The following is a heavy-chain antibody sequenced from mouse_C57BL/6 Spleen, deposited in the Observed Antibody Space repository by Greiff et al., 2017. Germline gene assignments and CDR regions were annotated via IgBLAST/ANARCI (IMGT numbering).Heavy chain of an antibody. CDR1: GYTFTSYG. V-gene: IGHV1-81*01. CDR3: ARCGSSSFDD. CDR2: IYPSSGNT. J-gene: IGHJ2*01. D-gene: IGHD1-1*01. Sequence: VQLQESGAELARPGASVKLSCKASGYTFTSYGISWVKQRTGQGLEWIGEIYPSSGNTYYNEKFKGKATLTADKSSSTAYMELRSLTSEDSAVYFGARCGSSSFDDWGQGTTLTVSS.